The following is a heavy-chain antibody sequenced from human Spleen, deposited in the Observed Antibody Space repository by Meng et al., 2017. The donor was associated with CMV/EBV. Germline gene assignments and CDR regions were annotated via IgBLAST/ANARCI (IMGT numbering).Heavy chain of an antibody. D-gene: IGHD1-1*01. CDR2: ITSNSIYT. Sequence: GESLKISCAASGFTFRKYTMNWVRRAPGKGLEWVSFITSNSIYTYYADSVKGRFTISRDNAENSLYLQMNSLRAEDTAVFYCARERLDHYYYYSMDVWGQGTTVTVSS. J-gene: IGHJ6*02. V-gene: IGHV3-21*01. CDR1: GFTFRKYT. CDR3: ARERLDHYYYYSMDV.